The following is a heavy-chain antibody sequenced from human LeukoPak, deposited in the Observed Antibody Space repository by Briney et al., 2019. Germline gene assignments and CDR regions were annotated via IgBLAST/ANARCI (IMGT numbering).Heavy chain of an antibody. D-gene: IGHD1-20*01. J-gene: IGHJ4*02. Sequence: ASVRVSCKASGYTFTGYYMHWARQAPGQGLEWMGRININSGGTSYAQKFQGRVTLTRDTSITTAFMELSRLRSDDTAVYYCARDSGITGTTGAIDYWGQGTLVTVSS. CDR1: GYTFTGYY. CDR3: ARDSGITGTTGAIDY. V-gene: IGHV1-2*06. CDR2: ININSGGT.